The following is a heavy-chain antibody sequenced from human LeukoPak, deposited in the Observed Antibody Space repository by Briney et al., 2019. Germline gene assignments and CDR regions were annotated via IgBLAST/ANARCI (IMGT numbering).Heavy chain of an antibody. CDR3: ARVCDY. Sequence: SETLSLTCTVSGYSISSGYFWGWIRQPPGKGLEWIGTFFHSGGITHYNPSLKSRVTISVDTSKNQFSPKLSSVTAADTAVYYCARVCDYWGQGTLVTVSS. CDR2: FFHSGGIT. CDR1: GYSISSGYF. J-gene: IGHJ4*02. V-gene: IGHV4-38-2*02.